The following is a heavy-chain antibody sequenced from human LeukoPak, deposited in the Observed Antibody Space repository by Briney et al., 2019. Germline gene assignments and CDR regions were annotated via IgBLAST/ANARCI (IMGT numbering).Heavy chain of an antibody. CDR3: AKQSAGVD. CDR2: IYSGGST. J-gene: IGHJ4*02. D-gene: IGHD1-14*01. CDR1: GFTVSSNY. V-gene: IGHV3-53*01. Sequence: GGSLRLSCAASGFTVSSNYMSWVRQAPGKGLEWVSVIYSGGSTYYTDSVKGRFTISRGNSKNTLYLQMNSLRADDTALYYCAKQSAGVDWGQGTLVTVSS.